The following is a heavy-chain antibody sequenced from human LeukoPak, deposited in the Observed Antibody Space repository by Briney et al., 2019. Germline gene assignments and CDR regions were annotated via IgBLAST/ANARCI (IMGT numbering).Heavy chain of an antibody. Sequence: SETLSLTCTVSGGSISGYYWSWIRQPPGKGLEWIGYIYYSGSTNYNPSLKSGVTISVDTSKNQFSLKLTSVTAADTAVYYCARGLSYCSGRGCYGYFDYWGQGTLVTVSS. CDR1: GGSISGYY. J-gene: IGHJ4*02. CDR2: IYYSGST. V-gene: IGHV4-59*01. CDR3: ARGLSYCSGRGCYGYFDY. D-gene: IGHD2-15*01.